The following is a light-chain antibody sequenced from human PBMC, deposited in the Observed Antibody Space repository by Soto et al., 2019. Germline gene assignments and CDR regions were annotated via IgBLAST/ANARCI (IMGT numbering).Light chain of an antibody. CDR3: QKYNSAPLT. Sequence: DIRMTQSPSSLSASFGDRVTITCRASQGIGVYLAWFQQRPGNAPKLLIYAASTLQSGVPSRFSGSGSGTDFTRTISSLQPEDVATYYCQKYNSAPLTFGGGTKVEIK. J-gene: IGKJ4*01. V-gene: IGKV1-27*01. CDR1: QGIGVY. CDR2: AAS.